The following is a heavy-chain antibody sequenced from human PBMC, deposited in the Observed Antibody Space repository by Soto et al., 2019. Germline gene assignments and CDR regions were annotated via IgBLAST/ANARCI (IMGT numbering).Heavy chain of an antibody. J-gene: IGHJ5*02. CDR3: ARVMAYDSSGYFVGANNWFDP. CDR1: GVSISSGGYY. CDR2: IYYSGST. D-gene: IGHD3-22*01. Sequence: SETLSLTCAVSGVSISSGGYYWSWIRQHPGKGPEWIGYIYYSGSTNYNPSLKSRVTISVDTSKNQFSLKLSSVTAADTAVYYCARVMAYDSSGYFVGANNWFDPWGQGTLVTVSS. V-gene: IGHV4-61*08.